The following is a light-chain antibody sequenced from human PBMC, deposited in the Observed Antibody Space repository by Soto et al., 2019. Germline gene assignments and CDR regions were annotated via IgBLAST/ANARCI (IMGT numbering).Light chain of an antibody. CDR2: GNN. CDR3: AAWDDSSYV. J-gene: IGLJ1*01. Sequence: QSVLTQPPSVSGAPGQTVTISCTGSSSDIGAGNDVHWYLQVPGTAPKLLIHGNNRRPSGVPDRFSGSKSATSASLVITGLQAEDEADYYCAAWDDSSYVFGTGTKLTVL. CDR1: SSDIGAGND. V-gene: IGLV1-40*01.